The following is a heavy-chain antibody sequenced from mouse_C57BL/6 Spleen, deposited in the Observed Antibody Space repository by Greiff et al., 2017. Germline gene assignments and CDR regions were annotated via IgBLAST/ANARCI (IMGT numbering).Heavy chain of an antibody. CDR2: IDPSDSYT. Sequence: LQQPGAELVKPGASVKLSCKASGYTFTSYWMQWVKQRPGQGLEWIGEIDPSDSYTNYNQKFKGKATLTVDTSSSTAYMQLSSLTSEDSAVYYCARADYGSSPFAYWGQGTLVTVSA. V-gene: IGHV1-50*01. CDR1: GYTFTSYW. J-gene: IGHJ3*01. D-gene: IGHD1-1*01. CDR3: ARADYGSSPFAY.